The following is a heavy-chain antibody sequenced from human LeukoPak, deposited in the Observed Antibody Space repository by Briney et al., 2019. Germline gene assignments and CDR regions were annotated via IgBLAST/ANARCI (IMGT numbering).Heavy chain of an antibody. Sequence: SETLSLTCTISGGSISSYYWSWIRQPPGKGLEWTGYIYYSGSTNYNPSLKSRVTISVDTSKNQFSLKLSSVTAADTAIYYCARAVSGRFDYWGQGTLVTVSS. CDR2: IYYSGST. J-gene: IGHJ4*02. D-gene: IGHD6-19*01. V-gene: IGHV4-59*08. CDR3: ARAVSGRFDY. CDR1: GGSISSYY.